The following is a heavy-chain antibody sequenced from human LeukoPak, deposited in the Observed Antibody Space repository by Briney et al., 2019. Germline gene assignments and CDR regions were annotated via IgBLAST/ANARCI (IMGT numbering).Heavy chain of an antibody. D-gene: IGHD4-11*01. Sequence: GGSLRLSCAASGFIFSSSAMTWVRQAPGKGLEWVSYISSSGSTIYYADSVKGRFTISRDNAKNSLYLQMNSLRAEDTAVYYCARSPVTPHQLFDYWGQGTLVTVSS. V-gene: IGHV3-48*03. J-gene: IGHJ4*02. CDR1: GFIFSSSA. CDR3: ARSPVTPHQLFDY. CDR2: ISSSGSTI.